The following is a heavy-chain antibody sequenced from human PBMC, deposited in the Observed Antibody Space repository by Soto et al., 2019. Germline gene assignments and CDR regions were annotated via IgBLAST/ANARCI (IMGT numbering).Heavy chain of an antibody. Sequence: NPSETLSLTCTVSGGSIRVGGYYWGWIRHLPGKGLEWVGDINYSGETFHNPSLKSRFTISSDKSKNQFFLRVSSVTAADTAVYFCTRRRVGASSPSDFWGKGALVTVSS. D-gene: IGHD1-26*01. J-gene: IGHJ4*02. CDR2: INYSGET. CDR3: TRRRVGASSPSDF. V-gene: IGHV4-31*03. CDR1: GGSIRVGGYY.